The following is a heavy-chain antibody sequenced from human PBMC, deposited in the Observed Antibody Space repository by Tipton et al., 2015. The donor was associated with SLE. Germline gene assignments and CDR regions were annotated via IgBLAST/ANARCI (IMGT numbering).Heavy chain of an antibody. D-gene: IGHD4-11*01. CDR3: ARVASNFYSDF. CDR1: GGAISTYY. CDR2: VSYTGTT. J-gene: IGHJ4*02. V-gene: IGHV4-59*01. Sequence: TLSLTCTVSGGAISTYYWSWIRQSPGKGLEWIGYVSYTGTTNYSPSLKSRVTISLDTSKNQFSLRLTSVTAADTAVYYCARVASNFYSDFWGQGTLVTVSS.